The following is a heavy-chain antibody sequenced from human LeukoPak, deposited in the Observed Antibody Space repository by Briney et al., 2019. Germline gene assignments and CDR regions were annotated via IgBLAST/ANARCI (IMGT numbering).Heavy chain of an antibody. CDR2: ISGSGGST. CDR3: AKDLVSLLWFGELSLDY. Sequence: PGGSLRLSCAASGFTFSSYAMSWVRQAPGKGLEWVSAISGSGGSTYYADSVKGRFTISRDNSKNTLYLQMNSLRAEDTAVYYCAKDLVSLLWFGELSLDYWGQETLVTVSS. D-gene: IGHD3-10*01. V-gene: IGHV3-23*01. J-gene: IGHJ4*02. CDR1: GFTFSSYA.